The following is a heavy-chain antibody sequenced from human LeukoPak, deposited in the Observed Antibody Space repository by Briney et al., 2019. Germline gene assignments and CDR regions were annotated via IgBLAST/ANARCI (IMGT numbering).Heavy chain of an antibody. CDR3: AGRSYFDY. Sequence: GGSRRLSCAASGFTFSSYGMHWVRQAPGKGLEWVAVISYDGSNKYYADSVKGRFTISRDNSKNTLYLQMNSLRAEDTAVYYCAGRSYFDYWGQGTLVTVSS. J-gene: IGHJ4*02. CDR1: GFTFSSYG. V-gene: IGHV3-30*03. CDR2: ISYDGSNK.